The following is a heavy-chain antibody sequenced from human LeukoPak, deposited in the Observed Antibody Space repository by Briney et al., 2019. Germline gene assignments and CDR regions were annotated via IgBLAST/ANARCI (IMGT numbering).Heavy chain of an antibody. CDR3: ASSLLTRNWFDP. CDR2: INPNSGGT. J-gene: IGHJ5*02. V-gene: IGHV1-2*02. Sequence: ASVKVSRKASGYTFTGYYMHWVRQAPGQGLEWMGWINPNSGGTNYAQKFQGRVTMTRDTSISTAYMELSRLRSDDTAVYYCASSLLTRNWFDPWGQGTRVTVSS. CDR1: GYTFTGYY. D-gene: IGHD1-26*01.